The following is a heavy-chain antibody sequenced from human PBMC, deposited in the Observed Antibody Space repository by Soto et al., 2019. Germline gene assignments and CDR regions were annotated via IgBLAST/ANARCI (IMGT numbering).Heavy chain of an antibody. CDR2: IYYSGST. D-gene: IGHD3-9*01. V-gene: IGHV4-59*01. CDR1: GGSISSYY. Sequence: QVQLQESGPGLVKPSETLSLTCTVSGGSISSYYWSWIRQPPGKGLEWIGYIYYSGSTNYDPSLKSRVTISVVTSKNQFCLKLSAVAAADTAVYYYARGNYGYYKGCEGMDVWGQGTTVTVSS. J-gene: IGHJ6*02. CDR3: ARGNYGYYKGCEGMDV.